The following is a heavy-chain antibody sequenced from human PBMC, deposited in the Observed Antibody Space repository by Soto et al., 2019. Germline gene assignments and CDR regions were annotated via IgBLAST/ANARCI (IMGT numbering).Heavy chain of an antibody. D-gene: IGHD1-26*01. J-gene: IGHJ3*02. CDR1: GGTFSSYA. CDR2: IIPIFGTA. V-gene: IGHV1-69*01. CDR3: ARSRVLPNHDAFDI. Sequence: QVQLVQSGAEVKKPGSSVKVSCTASGGTFSSYAISWVRQAPGQGLEWMGGIIPIFGTANYAQKFQGRVTITADESMSTAYMELSSMRSEDTAVYYCARSRVLPNHDAFDIWGQGTMVTVSS.